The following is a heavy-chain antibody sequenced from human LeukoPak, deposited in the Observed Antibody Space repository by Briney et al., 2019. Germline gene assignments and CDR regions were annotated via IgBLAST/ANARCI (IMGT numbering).Heavy chain of an antibody. V-gene: IGHV4-34*01. CDR2: INHSGST. J-gene: IGHJ4*02. CDR3: ARGVIKGYCSSTSCYKVFDY. Sequence: SETLSLTCTVSGGSISSYYWSWIRQPPGKGLEWIGEINHSGSTNYNPSLKSRVTISVDTSKNQFSLKLSSVTAADTAVYYCARGVIKGYCSSTSCYKVFDYWGQGTLVTVSS. CDR1: GGSISSYY. D-gene: IGHD2-2*01.